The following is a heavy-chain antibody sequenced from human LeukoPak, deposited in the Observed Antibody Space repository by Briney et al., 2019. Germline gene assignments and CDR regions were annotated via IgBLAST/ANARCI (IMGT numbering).Heavy chain of an antibody. J-gene: IGHJ6*04. D-gene: IGHD3-10*01. CDR2: INHSGST. CDR1: GGSFSGYY. Sequence: SETLSLTCAVYGGSFSGYYWSWIRQPPGKGLEWIGEINHSGSTNYNPSLKSRVTISVDTSKNQFSLKLSSVTAADTAVYYCARAGRTMVGGVFRHYPYSGRDVGGKGPTVPV. CDR3: ARAGRTMVGGVFRHYPYSGRDV. V-gene: IGHV4-34*01.